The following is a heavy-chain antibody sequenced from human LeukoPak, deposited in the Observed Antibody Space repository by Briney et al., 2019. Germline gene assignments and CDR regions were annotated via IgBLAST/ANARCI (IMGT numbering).Heavy chain of an antibody. Sequence: PSETLSLTCTVSGGSISTFYWSWIRQSPGKGLEWIGYIYYSGSTNYNPSLKSRVTISVDTSKNQFSLKLSSVTAADTAVYYCAGGKQWLAFDNWGQGTRVTVSS. V-gene: IGHV4-59*08. CDR2: IYYSGST. J-gene: IGHJ4*02. D-gene: IGHD6-19*01. CDR3: AGGKQWLAFDN. CDR1: GGSISTFY.